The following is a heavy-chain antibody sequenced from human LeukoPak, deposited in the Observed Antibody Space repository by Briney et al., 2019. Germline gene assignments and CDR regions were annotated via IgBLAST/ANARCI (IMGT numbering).Heavy chain of an antibody. J-gene: IGHJ4*02. D-gene: IGHD2-2*02. CDR2: FDPEDGET. CDR1: GYTLTELS. Sequence: ASVKVSCKVSGYTLTELSMHWVRQAPGKGLEWMGGFDPEDGETIYAQKFQGRVTMTEDTSTDTAYMELSSLRSGDTAVYYCATRAPDDNIVVVPAAIYYFDYWGQGTLVTVSS. CDR3: ATRAPDDNIVVVPAAIYYFDY. V-gene: IGHV1-24*01.